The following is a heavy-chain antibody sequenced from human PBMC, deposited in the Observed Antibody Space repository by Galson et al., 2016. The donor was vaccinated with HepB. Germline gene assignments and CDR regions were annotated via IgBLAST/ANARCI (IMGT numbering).Heavy chain of an antibody. CDR2: IYWDGDE. D-gene: IGHD2-2*01. Sequence: PALVKPTQTLTLTCIFSGFSLSTTGVGVGWMRQPQGKTLGGLAHIYWDGDERSSPSLKSRPTITKDTSKNRVVLTMTSMDPVDTATYYCTRAVPAAPVNGAFDVWGQGTVVTVSS. J-gene: IGHJ3*01. CDR3: TRAVPAAPVNGAFDV. V-gene: IGHV2-5*02. CDR1: GFSLSTTGVG.